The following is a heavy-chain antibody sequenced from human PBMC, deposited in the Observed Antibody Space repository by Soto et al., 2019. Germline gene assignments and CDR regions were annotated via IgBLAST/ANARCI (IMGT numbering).Heavy chain of an antibody. Sequence: EEQLVESGGGLAQPGGSLRLSCSASGFTLSGHSMHWVRQAPGKGLEYVSGVSPDGDNKYYTDSVKGRFTISRDNSKNTLHLQMSSLRPDDTAVFYCIKGFYGLDVWGQGTTVTVSS. CDR3: IKGFYGLDV. V-gene: IGHV3-64D*08. CDR1: GFTLSGHS. J-gene: IGHJ6*02. CDR2: VSPDGDNK.